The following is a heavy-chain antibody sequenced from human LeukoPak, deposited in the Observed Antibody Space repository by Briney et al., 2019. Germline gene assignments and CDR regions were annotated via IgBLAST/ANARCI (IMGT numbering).Heavy chain of an antibody. CDR3: ARDPFDL. Sequence: GGSLRLSCEASGLTLSNYWMTWVRQAPGKGLEWVATIKQGGSDKFYVDSVKGRFTISGDNAKNSLFLEMNSLRVEDTAVYYCARDPFDLWGQGTRVTVSS. CDR1: GLTLSNYW. CDR2: IKQGGSDK. V-gene: IGHV3-7*01. J-gene: IGHJ5*02.